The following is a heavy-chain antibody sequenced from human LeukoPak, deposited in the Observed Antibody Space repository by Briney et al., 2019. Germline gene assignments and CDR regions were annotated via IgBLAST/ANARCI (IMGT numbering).Heavy chain of an antibody. CDR1: GFRSSDYS. J-gene: IGHJ4*02. V-gene: IGHV3-48*01. CDR2: IGISSGNT. Sequence: AGSLRLSCAASGFRSSDYSMNWVRQAPGKGLEWISYIGISSGNTNYADSVKGRFTNSGDKAKNSLYLQMNSLRVEDTAVYYCARNYKYAFDNWGQGTLVTVSS. CDR3: ARNYKYAFDN. D-gene: IGHD5-24*01.